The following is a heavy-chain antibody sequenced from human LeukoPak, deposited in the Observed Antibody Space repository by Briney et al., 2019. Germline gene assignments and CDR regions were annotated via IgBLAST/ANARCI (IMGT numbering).Heavy chain of an antibody. J-gene: IGHJ6*02. V-gene: IGHV3-66*01. CDR1: GFTVSSNS. CDR2: IYSGGTT. CDR3: ARDLYVDIVAPSGMDV. Sequence: GGSLRLSCAASGFTVSSNSMSWARQAPGKGLEWVSVIYSGGTTYYADSVKGRFTISKDNSKNTLYLQMNCLRAEDTAVYYCARDLYVDIVAPSGMDVWGQGTTVTVSS. D-gene: IGHD5-12*01.